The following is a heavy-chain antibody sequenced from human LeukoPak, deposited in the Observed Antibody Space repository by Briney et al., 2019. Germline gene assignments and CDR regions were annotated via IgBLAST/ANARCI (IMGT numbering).Heavy chain of an antibody. D-gene: IGHD1-26*01. V-gene: IGHV4-59*01. CDR1: GGSISSYY. CDR3: ASCNWELCDY. CDR2: IYYSGST. Sequence: ASETLSLTCTISGGSISSYYWSWIRQPPGKGLEWIGYIYYSGSTNYNPSLKSRVTISVDTSKNQFSLKLSSVTAADTAVYYCASCNWELCDYWGQGTLVTVSS. J-gene: IGHJ4*02.